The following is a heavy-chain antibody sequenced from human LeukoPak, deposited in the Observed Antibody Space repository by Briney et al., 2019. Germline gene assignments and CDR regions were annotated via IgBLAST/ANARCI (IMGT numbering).Heavy chain of an antibody. D-gene: IGHD5-18*01. CDR1: GVTFNDYY. Sequence: GGSLRLSCAVSGVTFNDYYMSWIRQAPGKGLEWVSYISGSGGGNSIYYADSVKGRFTISRDNAKNSVYLQMNSLRAEDTAVYYCARHLSGVTGYTYGRGIDYWGQGTLVTVSS. CDR3: ARHLSGVTGYTYGRGIDY. V-gene: IGHV3-11*04. J-gene: IGHJ4*02. CDR2: ISGSGGGNSI.